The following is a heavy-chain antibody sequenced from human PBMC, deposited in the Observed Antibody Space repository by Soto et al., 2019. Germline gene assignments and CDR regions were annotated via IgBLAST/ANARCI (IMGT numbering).Heavy chain of an antibody. D-gene: IGHD6-13*01. V-gene: IGHV3-48*01. J-gene: IGHJ5*02. Sequence: GSLRLSCAASGFTFSTYAMAWVRQAPGKGLEWVSGVSSSGRNIYYADSVKGRFYISRDNAKNKLYLQMNSLRAEDTALYYCARHPERIAQIGWFDPWGQGTLVTVSS. CDR1: GFTFSTYA. CDR2: VSSSGRNI. CDR3: ARHPERIAQIGWFDP.